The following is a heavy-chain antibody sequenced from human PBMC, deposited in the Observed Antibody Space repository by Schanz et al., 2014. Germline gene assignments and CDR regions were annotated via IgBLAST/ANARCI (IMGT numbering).Heavy chain of an antibody. CDR3: TRDRGALINHNDALDL. Sequence: QVELVESGGGVVQPGRSLRLSCAASGFTFSRHAMHWVRQAAGKGLEWVAAITYDGSNKYYAESVKGRFAISRDNSKNTVYLQMNSLRSEDTAVYYCTRDRGALINHNDALDLWGQGTMVSVSS. CDR1: GFTFSRHA. J-gene: IGHJ3*01. CDR2: ITYDGSNK. D-gene: IGHD3-16*01. V-gene: IGHV3-30*09.